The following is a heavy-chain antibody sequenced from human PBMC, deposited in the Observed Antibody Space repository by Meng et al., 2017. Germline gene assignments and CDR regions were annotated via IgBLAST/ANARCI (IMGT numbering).Heavy chain of an antibody. CDR3: ARFLYYYDSSGYAED. CDR1: GVSISSSNW. CDR2: IYHSGST. Sequence: QVQLRESGPGLVKPSGTLSLTCAVSGVSISSSNWWSWVRQPPGKGLEWIGEIYHSGSTNYNPSLKSRVTISVDKSKNQFSLKLSSVTAADTAVYYCARFLYYYDSSGYAEDWGQGTLVTVSS. D-gene: IGHD3-22*01. V-gene: IGHV4-4*02. J-gene: IGHJ4*02.